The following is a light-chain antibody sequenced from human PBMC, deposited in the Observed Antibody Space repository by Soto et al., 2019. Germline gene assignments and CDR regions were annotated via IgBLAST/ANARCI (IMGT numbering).Light chain of an antibody. J-gene: IGLJ3*02. CDR3: QSYDSSLRGV. CDR2: EVS. Sequence: QSVLTQPASVSGSPGQSITISCTGTSSDVGGYNYVSWYQQHPAKAPKLMIFEVSNRPSGISNRFSGSKSGNTASLTISGLQAEDEADYYCQSYDSSLRGVFGGGTQLTVL. V-gene: IGLV2-14*01. CDR1: SSDVGGYNY.